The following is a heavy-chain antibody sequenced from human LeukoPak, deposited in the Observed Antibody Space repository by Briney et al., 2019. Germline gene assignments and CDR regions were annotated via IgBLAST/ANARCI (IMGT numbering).Heavy chain of an antibody. Sequence: SETLSLTCAVSGYSISSGYYWGWIRQPPGKGLEWIGSIYHSGSTYYNPSLKSRVTISVDTSKNQFSLKLSSVTAADTAVYYCARRDTMIVKAFGIWGQGTMVTVSS. CDR1: GYSISSGYY. V-gene: IGHV4-38-2*01. CDR3: ARRDTMIVKAFGI. D-gene: IGHD3-22*01. J-gene: IGHJ3*02. CDR2: IYHSGST.